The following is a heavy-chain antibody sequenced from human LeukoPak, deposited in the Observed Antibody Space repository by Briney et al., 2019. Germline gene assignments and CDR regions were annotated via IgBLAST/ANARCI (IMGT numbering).Heavy chain of an antibody. CDR3: ARIYDSSGYIHY. CDR2: ISEYNGNT. J-gene: IGHJ4*02. V-gene: IGHV1-18*01. CDR1: GYTFTNYG. D-gene: IGHD3-22*01. Sequence: GASVKVSCKASGYTFTNYGISWVRQAPGQGLEWMGWISEYNGNTNYAQKLQGRVTMTTDTSTSTAYMELSRLRSDDTAVYYCARIYDSSGYIHYWGQGTLVTVSS.